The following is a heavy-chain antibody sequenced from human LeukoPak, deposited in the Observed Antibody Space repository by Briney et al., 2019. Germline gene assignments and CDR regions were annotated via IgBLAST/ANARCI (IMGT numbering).Heavy chain of an antibody. V-gene: IGHV1-2*02. J-gene: IGHJ4*02. CDR3: ARIKTNRYPLDY. CDR1: AYTLTDYY. CDR2: INPNSGGT. D-gene: IGHD1-1*01. Sequence: ASVKVSCKASAYTLTDYYINWVRQAPGQGLEWMGWINPNSGGTNYAQKLQGRVTMTTDTSTSTAYMELRSLRSDDTAVYYCARIKTNRYPLDYWGQGTLVTVSS.